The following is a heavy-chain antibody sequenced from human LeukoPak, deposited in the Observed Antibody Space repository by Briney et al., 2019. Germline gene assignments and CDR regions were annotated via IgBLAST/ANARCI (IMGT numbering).Heavy chain of an antibody. V-gene: IGHV3-21*01. Sequence: GGSLRLSCAASGFTFSSYAMSWVRQAPGKGLEWVSSISSSSSYIYYADSVKGRFTISRDNAKNSLYLQMNSLRAEDTAVYYCARDGLRVVVVTTTYYYGMDVWGQGTTVTVSS. D-gene: IGHD2-21*02. CDR3: ARDGLRVVVVTTTYYYGMDV. CDR2: ISSSSSYI. J-gene: IGHJ6*02. CDR1: GFTFSSYA.